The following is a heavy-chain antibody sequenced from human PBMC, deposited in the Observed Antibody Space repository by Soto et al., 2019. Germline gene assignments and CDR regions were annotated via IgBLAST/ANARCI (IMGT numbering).Heavy chain of an antibody. V-gene: IGHV3-23*01. J-gene: IGHJ4*02. Sequence: PGGSLRLSCAASGFTFSSYAMGWVRQAPGQGLEWVSSISGSGTNTYYADSVKGRFTISRDISKNTLYLQMNSLTAEDTAVYYCAKGDPRIQLWFFFDYWGQGTPVTVSS. CDR3: AKGDPRIQLWFFFDY. D-gene: IGHD5-18*01. CDR1: GFTFSSYA. CDR2: ISGSGTNT.